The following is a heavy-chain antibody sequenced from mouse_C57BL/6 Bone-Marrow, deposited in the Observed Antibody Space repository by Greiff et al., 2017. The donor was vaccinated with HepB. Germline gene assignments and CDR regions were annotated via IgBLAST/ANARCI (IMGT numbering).Heavy chain of an antibody. CDR3: TTYYGNYWFAY. V-gene: IGHV14-4*01. D-gene: IGHD2-1*01. CDR2: IDPENGDT. J-gene: IGHJ3*01. CDR1: GFNIKDDY. Sequence: DVQLVESGAELVRPGASVKLSCTASGFNIKDDYMHWVKQRPEQGLEWIGWIDPENGDTEYASKFQGKATITADTSSNTAYLQLSSLTSEDTAVYYCTTYYGNYWFAYWGQGTLVTVSA.